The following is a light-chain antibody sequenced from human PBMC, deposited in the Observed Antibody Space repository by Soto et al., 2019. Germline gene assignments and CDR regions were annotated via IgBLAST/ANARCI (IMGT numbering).Light chain of an antibody. CDR1: QSVSSY. CDR3: QQRSNWPT. V-gene: IGKV3-11*01. J-gene: IGKJ4*01. Sequence: EIVLTQSPATLSLSPGERATLSCRASQSVSSYLAWYQQKPGQAPRLLIYGASSRATGIPARFSGSGSGTDFTLTISSLEPEDFAVYYCQQRSNWPTFGGGTKVDIK. CDR2: GAS.